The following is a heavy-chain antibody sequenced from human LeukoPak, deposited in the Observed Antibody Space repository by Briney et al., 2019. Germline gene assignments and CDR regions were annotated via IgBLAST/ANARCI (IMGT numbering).Heavy chain of an antibody. J-gene: IGHJ4*02. CDR2: IYYSGST. Sequence: ASQTLSLTCTVSGGSISSGSYYWSWIRQPPGKGLEWIGYIYYSGSTNYNPSLKSRVTISVDTSKNQFSLKLSSVTAADTAVYYCARSFGYGSGSYYLFDYWGQGTLVTVSS. CDR3: ARSFGYGSGSYYLFDY. V-gene: IGHV4-61*01. D-gene: IGHD3-10*01. CDR1: GGSISSGSYY.